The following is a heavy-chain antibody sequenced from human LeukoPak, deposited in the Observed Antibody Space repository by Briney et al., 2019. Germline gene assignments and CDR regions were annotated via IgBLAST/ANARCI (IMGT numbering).Heavy chain of an antibody. CDR2: ISSSSSYI. CDR3: ARFFYVDNNDY. J-gene: IGHJ4*02. V-gene: IGHV3-21*01. CDR1: GFTFSSDS. D-gene: IGHD5-12*01. Sequence: GVSLRLSCAASGFTFSSDSMNWVRHAPGKGLEWVSSISSSSSYIYYADSVKGRFTISSDNAKNSLYLQMNSLRAEDTAVYYCARFFYVDNNDYWGQGTLVTVSS.